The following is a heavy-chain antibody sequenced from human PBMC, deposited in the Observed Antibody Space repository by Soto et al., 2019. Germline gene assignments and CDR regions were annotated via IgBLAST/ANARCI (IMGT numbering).Heavy chain of an antibody. V-gene: IGHV3-23*01. Sequence: GGSLRLSCAASGFTFKGAWMNWVRQAPGKGLEWVSAISGSGGSTYYADSVKGRFTISRDNSKNTLYLQMNSLRAEDTAVYYCAKERSGGSGPYFDYWGQGTLVTVSS. D-gene: IGHD2-15*01. CDR3: AKERSGGSGPYFDY. CDR1: GFTFKGAW. CDR2: ISGSGGST. J-gene: IGHJ4*02.